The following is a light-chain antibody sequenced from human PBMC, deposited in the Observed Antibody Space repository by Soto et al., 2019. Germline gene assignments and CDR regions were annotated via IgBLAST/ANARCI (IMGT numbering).Light chain of an antibody. V-gene: IGLV2-14*01. Sequence: QSALTQPRSVSGSPGQSVTISCTGTSSDVGGYNYVSWYQQHPGKAPKLMIYEVSNRPSGVSNRFSGSKSGNTASLTISGLQAEDEADYYCSSYTSSSSPYVFGTGTKLTVL. CDR3: SSYTSSSSPYV. CDR2: EVS. CDR1: SSDVGGYNY. J-gene: IGLJ1*01.